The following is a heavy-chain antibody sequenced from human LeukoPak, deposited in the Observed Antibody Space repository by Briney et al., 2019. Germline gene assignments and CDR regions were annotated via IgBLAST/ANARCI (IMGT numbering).Heavy chain of an antibody. CDR1: GFTVSSSY. CDR3: ARDNGDFTIFDY. D-gene: IGHD4-17*01. V-gene: IGHV3-66*01. CDR2: IYSGGST. J-gene: IGHJ4*02. Sequence: GGSLRLSCAASGFTVSSSYMSWVRQAPGKGLEWVSVIYSGGSTYYADSVKGRFTISRDNSKNTLYLQMNSLRAEDTAVYYCARDNGDFTIFDYWGQGTLVTVSS.